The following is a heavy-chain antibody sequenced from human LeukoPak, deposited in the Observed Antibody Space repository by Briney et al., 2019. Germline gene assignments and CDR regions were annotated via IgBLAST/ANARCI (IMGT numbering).Heavy chain of an antibody. V-gene: IGHV4-31*03. Sequence: PSETLSLTCTVSGGSISSGGYYWRWIRQHPGKGLEWIGYIYYSGSTYYNPSLKSRVTISVDTSKNQFSLKLSSVTAADTAVYYCARGNPQSKYNWNDQNWFDPWGQGTLVTVSS. J-gene: IGHJ5*02. CDR3: ARGNPQSKYNWNDQNWFDP. CDR2: IYYSGST. CDR1: GGSISSGGYY. D-gene: IGHD1-20*01.